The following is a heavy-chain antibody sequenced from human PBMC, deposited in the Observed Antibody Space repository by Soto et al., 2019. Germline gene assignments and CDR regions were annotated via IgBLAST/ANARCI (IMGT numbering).Heavy chain of an antibody. Sequence: SETLSLTCTVSGGSISSSSYYWGWIRQPPGKGLEWIGSIYYSGSTYYNPSLKSRVTISVDTSKNQFSLKLSSVTAADTAVYYCARLGYQLLDYYYYYYMDVWGKGTTVTVSS. V-gene: IGHV4-39*01. D-gene: IGHD2-2*01. J-gene: IGHJ6*03. CDR3: ARLGYQLLDYYYYYYMDV. CDR2: IYYSGST. CDR1: GGSISSSSYY.